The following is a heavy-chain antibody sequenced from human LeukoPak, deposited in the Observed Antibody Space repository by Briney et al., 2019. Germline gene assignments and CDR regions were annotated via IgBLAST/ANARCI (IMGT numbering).Heavy chain of an antibody. J-gene: IGHJ6*03. Sequence: GGSLRLSCAASGFTFSSYAMSWVRQAPGKGLEWVSAISGSGGSTYYADSVKGRFTISRDNAQNSLYLQMNSLRVEDTAVYYCARDGSRYCSSTSCSSGYYYYNMDVWGKGTTVTVAS. V-gene: IGHV3-23*01. CDR2: ISGSGGST. CDR1: GFTFSSYA. D-gene: IGHD2-2*01. CDR3: ARDGSRYCSSTSCSSGYYYYNMDV.